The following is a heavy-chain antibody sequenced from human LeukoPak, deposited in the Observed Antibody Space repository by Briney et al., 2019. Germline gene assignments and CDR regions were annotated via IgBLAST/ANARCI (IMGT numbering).Heavy chain of an antibody. Sequence: SETLSLTCTVSGGSVSSGDYYWSWIRQPPGKGLEWIGCIYYSGSTNYNPSLKSRVTISVDTSKNQFSLNLSSVTAADTAVYYCARDLSGSRDHFDYWGQGTLVTVSS. CDR2: IYYSGST. V-gene: IGHV4-61*08. CDR3: ARDLSGSRDHFDY. CDR1: GGSVSSGDYY. D-gene: IGHD1-26*01. J-gene: IGHJ4*02.